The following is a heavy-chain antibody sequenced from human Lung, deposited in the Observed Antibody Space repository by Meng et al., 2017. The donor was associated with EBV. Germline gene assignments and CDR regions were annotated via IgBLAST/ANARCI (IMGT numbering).Heavy chain of an antibody. CDR1: GGSISSGGYY. CDR2: IYYSGSA. CDR3: ARGPSGSYYPSFDY. Sequence: VQLQESGPGLVKPSQTLSLTCTVSGGSISSGGYYWSWIRQHPGKGLEWIGNIYYSGSAYYNPSLKSRVTISVDTSKNHFSLKLSSVTAADTAVYYCARGPSGSYYPSFDYWGQGTLVTASS. V-gene: IGHV4-31*03. J-gene: IGHJ4*02. D-gene: IGHD1-26*01.